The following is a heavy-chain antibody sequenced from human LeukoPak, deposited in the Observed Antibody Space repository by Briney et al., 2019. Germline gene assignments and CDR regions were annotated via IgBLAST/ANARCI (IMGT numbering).Heavy chain of an antibody. Sequence: NPGGSPRLSCAASGFTFSYAWVNWVRQAPGKGLEWVGRIKSKSDGDTIDYAAPVKGRFTVSRDDSKNMLYLQMNSLKTEDTAVYYCNPDTLPDWGQGTLVTVSS. CDR2: IKSKSDGDTI. V-gene: IGHV3-15*01. CDR3: NPDTLPD. D-gene: IGHD1-14*01. J-gene: IGHJ4*02. CDR1: GFTFSYAW.